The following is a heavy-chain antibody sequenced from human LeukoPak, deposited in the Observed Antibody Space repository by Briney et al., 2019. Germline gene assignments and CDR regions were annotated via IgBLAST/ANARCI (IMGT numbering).Heavy chain of an antibody. CDR3: ARVQYSSGWWGYYYYYMDV. V-gene: IGHV3-53*01. CDR2: IYSGGST. J-gene: IGHJ6*03. D-gene: IGHD6-19*01. CDR1: GFTVSSNY. Sequence: GGSLRLSCAASGFTVSSNYMSWVRQAPGKGLEWVSVIYSGGSTYYADSVKGRFTISRDNSKNTLYLQMNGLRAEDTAVYYCARVQYSSGWWGYYYYYMDVWGKGTTVTISS.